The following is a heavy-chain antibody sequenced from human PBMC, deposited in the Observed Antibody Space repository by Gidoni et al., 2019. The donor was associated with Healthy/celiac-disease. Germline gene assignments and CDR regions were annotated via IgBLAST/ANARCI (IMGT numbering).Heavy chain of an antibody. V-gene: IGHV3-30*18. Sequence: QVQLVESGGGVVQPGRSLRLSCAASGFTFSSYGMHWVRQAPGKGLEWVAVISYDGSNKYYADSVKGRFTISRDNSKNTLYLQMNSLRAEDTAVYYCAKAENDYGDYGSYWGQGTLVTVSS. J-gene: IGHJ4*02. CDR2: ISYDGSNK. CDR1: GFTFSSYG. D-gene: IGHD4-17*01. CDR3: AKAENDYGDYGSY.